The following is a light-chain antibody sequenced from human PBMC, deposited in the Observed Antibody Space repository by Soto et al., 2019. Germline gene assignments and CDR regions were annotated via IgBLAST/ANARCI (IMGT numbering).Light chain of an antibody. Sequence: QSVLTQSSSASASLGSSVKLTCTLSSGHSSFIIAWHQQQPGKAPRYLMKVEGSGSYNKGSGVPDRFSGSSSGADRYLTISNLQSEDEADYYCETWNSNTHVFGGGTKVTV. CDR3: ETWNSNTHV. J-gene: IGLJ2*01. V-gene: IGLV4-60*03. CDR1: SGHSSFI. CDR2: VEGSGSY.